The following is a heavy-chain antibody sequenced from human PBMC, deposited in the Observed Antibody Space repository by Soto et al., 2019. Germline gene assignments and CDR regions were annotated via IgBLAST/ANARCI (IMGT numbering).Heavy chain of an antibody. CDR3: ARGLGYCSNGVCYDAFDV. Sequence: GASVKVSCKASGYSFTGHYIHWVRQAPGQGLEWMGWFNPHSGATNYAASFQGRVTMTRDTSISTAYMELSRLRSGDTAVYYCARGLGYCSNGVCYDAFDVWGQGTMVTVSS. J-gene: IGHJ3*01. V-gene: IGHV1-2*02. D-gene: IGHD2-8*01. CDR1: GYSFTGHY. CDR2: FNPHSGAT.